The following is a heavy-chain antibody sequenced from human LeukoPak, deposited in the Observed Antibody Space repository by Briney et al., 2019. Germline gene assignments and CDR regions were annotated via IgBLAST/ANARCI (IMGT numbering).Heavy chain of an antibody. Sequence: SETLSLTCTVSGGSISSYYWSWIRQPPGKGLEWIGYIYYSGSTNYNPSLKSRVTISVDTSKNQFSLKLSSVTAADTAVYYCARGPGIAVAGTRNWFDPWGQGTLVTVSS. CDR3: ARGPGIAVAGTRNWFDP. J-gene: IGHJ5*02. CDR2: IYYSGST. D-gene: IGHD6-19*01. CDR1: GGSISSYY. V-gene: IGHV4-59*01.